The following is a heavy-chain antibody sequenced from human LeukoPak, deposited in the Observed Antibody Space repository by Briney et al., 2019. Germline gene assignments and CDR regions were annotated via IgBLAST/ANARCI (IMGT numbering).Heavy chain of an antibody. CDR3: ARDSSSWYFHYYGMAV. J-gene: IGHJ6*02. CDR1: GYTFTGYY. Sequence: VASVKVSCKASGYTFTGYYMHWVRQAPGQGLEWMGWINPNSGGTNYAQKFQGRVTMTRDTSISTAYMELSRLRSDDTAVYYCARDSSSWYFHYYGMAVWGQGTTVTVSS. CDR2: INPNSGGT. V-gene: IGHV1-2*02. D-gene: IGHD6-13*01.